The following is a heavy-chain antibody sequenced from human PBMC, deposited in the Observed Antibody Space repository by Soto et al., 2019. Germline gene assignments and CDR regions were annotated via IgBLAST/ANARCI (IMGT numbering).Heavy chain of an antibody. D-gene: IGHD3-10*01. CDR3: ARVGYYGMEVYFDY. Sequence: QVQLQESGPGLVKPSETLSLTCTVSGGSISSYYWSWIRQPPGKGLEWIGYIYYSGSTNYNPSLKSRVTISVDTSKNQFSLKLSSVTAADTAVYYCARVGYYGMEVYFDYWGQGTLVTVSS. V-gene: IGHV4-59*01. CDR1: GGSISSYY. J-gene: IGHJ4*02. CDR2: IYYSGST.